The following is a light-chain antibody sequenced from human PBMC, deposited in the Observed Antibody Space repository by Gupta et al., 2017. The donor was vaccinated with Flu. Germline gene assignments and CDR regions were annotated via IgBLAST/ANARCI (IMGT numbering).Light chain of an antibody. CDR2: GTS. CDR1: ESIKRNF. Sequence: LAQSPGTLSVSPGERVTLSCRAGESIKRNFLVWYQQRPGQAPRVLIYGTSSRAAGIPDRFSGGGSGTDFTLTIDRLEPEDCAWYYCQQDETSPYTFGQGTKLEI. J-gene: IGKJ2*01. CDR3: QQDETSPYT. V-gene: IGKV3-20*01.